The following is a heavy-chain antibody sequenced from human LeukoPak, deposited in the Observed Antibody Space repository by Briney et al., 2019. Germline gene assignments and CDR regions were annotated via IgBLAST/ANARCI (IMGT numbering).Heavy chain of an antibody. V-gene: IGHV1-3*01. J-gene: IGHJ6*02. D-gene: IGHD2-2*01. CDR1: EYTFSSHS. Sequence: ASVKVSCKASEYTFSSHSIHWVRQAPGQRLEWMGWINAGKGNTKYSQKLQGRVTITGDTSASTAYMELSSLRSEDTAVYYCARGSCSSTSCFMDVWGQGTTVTVSS. CDR2: INAGKGNT. CDR3: ARGSCSSTSCFMDV.